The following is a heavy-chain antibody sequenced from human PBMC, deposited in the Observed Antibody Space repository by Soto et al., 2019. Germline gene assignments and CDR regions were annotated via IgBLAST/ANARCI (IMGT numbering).Heavy chain of an antibody. Sequence: PSETLSLTCTVSGGSISSSSYYWGWIRQPPGKGLEWIGSIYYSGTTDYAAPVKGRFTIPRDDSKNTLYLQMNVLRTEDTAVYYCATDQGLYSSGWSWGQGTLVTAPQ. D-gene: IGHD6-19*01. CDR1: GGSISSSSYY. J-gene: IGHJ5*02. CDR3: ATDQGLYSSGWS. CDR2: IYYSGTT. V-gene: IGHV4-39*07.